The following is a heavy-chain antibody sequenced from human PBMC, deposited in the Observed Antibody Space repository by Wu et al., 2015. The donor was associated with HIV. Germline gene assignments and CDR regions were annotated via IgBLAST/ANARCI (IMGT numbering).Heavy chain of an antibody. J-gene: IGHJ6*02. CDR3: ARGADFDGSWYV. CDR2: INPNSGGT. CDR1: GGTFSSYA. D-gene: IGHD6-13*01. Sequence: QVQLVQSGAEVKKPGSSVKVSCKASGGTFSSYAISWVRQAPGQGLEWMGWINPNSGGTNYAQKFQGRVTMTRDTSISTAYMELSRLRSDDTAVYYCARGADFDGSWYVWGHGTTVTVSS. V-gene: IGHV1-2*02.